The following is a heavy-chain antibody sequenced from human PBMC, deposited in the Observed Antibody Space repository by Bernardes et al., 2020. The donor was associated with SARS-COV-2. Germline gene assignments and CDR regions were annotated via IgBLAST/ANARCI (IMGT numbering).Heavy chain of an antibody. J-gene: IGHJ6*02. V-gene: IGHV4-59*01. CDR2: MHYSGNT. CDR1: GGSINNNY. Sequence: SETLSLTCTVSGGSINNNYWRWVRQPPGKGLDWIGYMHYSGNTNYNPSLKSRVTFSVDTSKNQFSLKLRSVTAADTAVYYCARYCSGGDCYSPSVQRGLDVWGQGTTVTVSS. D-gene: IGHD2-15*01. CDR3: ARYCSGGDCYSPSVQRGLDV.